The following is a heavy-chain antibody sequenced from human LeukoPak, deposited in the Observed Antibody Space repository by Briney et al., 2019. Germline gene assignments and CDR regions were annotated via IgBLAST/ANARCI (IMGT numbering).Heavy chain of an antibody. Sequence: PSQTLSLTCTVSGGSISSYYWSWIRQPPGKGLEWIGYIYTSGSTNYNPSIKSRVTISVDTSKNQFSLKLSSVTAADTAVYYCARRHDSSGSLDYWGQGTLVTVSS. J-gene: IGHJ4*02. D-gene: IGHD3-22*01. CDR1: GGSISSYY. CDR2: IYTSGST. CDR3: ARRHDSSGSLDY. V-gene: IGHV4-4*09.